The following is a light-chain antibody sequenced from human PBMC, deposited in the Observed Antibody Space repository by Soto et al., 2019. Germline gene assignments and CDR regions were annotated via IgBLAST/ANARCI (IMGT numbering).Light chain of an antibody. J-gene: IGKJ4*01. CDR2: VAS. Sequence: IVMTQSPATLSVSPGERATLSGRASQSVSSNLAWYQQKPGQTPKLLIYVASTRATGIPARFSGRGSGTEFTLTISSLQYEDFAVNYGHKYNVWPLTFGGGTKVEFK. V-gene: IGKV3-15*01. CDR1: QSVSSN. CDR3: HKYNVWPLT.